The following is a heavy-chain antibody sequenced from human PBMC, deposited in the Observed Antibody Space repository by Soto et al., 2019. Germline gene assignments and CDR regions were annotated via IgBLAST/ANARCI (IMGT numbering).Heavy chain of an antibody. V-gene: IGHV4-34*01. CDR1: GGSFSGYY. J-gene: IGHJ4*01. CDR3: ARERSSAVDATRFEY. CDR2: INHSGST. Sequence: SETLSLACAVYGGSFSGYYWSWIRQPPGKGLEWIGEINHSGSTNYNPSLKSRVTISVDTSKNQFSLKLSSVTAADTAVYYGARERSSAVDATRFEYSGHGTLVTVAS. D-gene: IGHD2-2*01.